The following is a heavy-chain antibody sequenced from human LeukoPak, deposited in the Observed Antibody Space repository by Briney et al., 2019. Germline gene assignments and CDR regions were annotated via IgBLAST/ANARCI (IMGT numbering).Heavy chain of an antibody. CDR1: GFTFSSYA. CDR2: ISYDRSNK. V-gene: IGHV3-30-3*01. J-gene: IGHJ4*02. Sequence: GGSLRLSCAASGFTFSSYAMHWVRQAPGKGLEWVAVISYDRSNKYYADSVKGRFTISRDNSKNTLYLQMNSLRAEDTAVYYCARDSTYSSSWYLDYWGQGTLVTVSS. CDR3: ARDSTYSSSWYLDY. D-gene: IGHD6-13*01.